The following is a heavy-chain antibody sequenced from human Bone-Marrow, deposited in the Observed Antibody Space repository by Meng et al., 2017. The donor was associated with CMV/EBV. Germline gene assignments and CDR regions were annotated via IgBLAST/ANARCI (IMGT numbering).Heavy chain of an antibody. CDR2: ISSSSTI. CDR3: ARDSDSVRYYDFWSGYYGMDV. D-gene: IGHD3-3*01. Sequence: GGSLRLSCAASGFTFSSYSMNWVRQAPGKGLEWVSYISSSSTIYYADSVKGRFTISRDNAKNSLYLQMNSLRAEDTAVYYCARDSDSVRYYDFWSGYYGMDVWVQGPTVPVSS. CDR1: GFTFSSYS. V-gene: IGHV3-48*04. J-gene: IGHJ6*02.